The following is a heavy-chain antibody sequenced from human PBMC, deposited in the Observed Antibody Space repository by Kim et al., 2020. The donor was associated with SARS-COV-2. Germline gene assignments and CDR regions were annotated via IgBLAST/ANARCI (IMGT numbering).Heavy chain of an antibody. J-gene: IGHJ5*02. Sequence: SETLSLTCTVSGGSISSSSYYWGWIRQPPGKGLEWIGSIYYSGSTYYNPSLKSRVTISVDTSKNQFSLKLSSVTAADTAVYYCARVNRELLHNNWFDPWGQGTLVTVSS. V-gene: IGHV4-39*07. D-gene: IGHD1-26*01. CDR3: ARVNRELLHNNWFDP. CDR2: IYYSGST. CDR1: GGSISSSSYY.